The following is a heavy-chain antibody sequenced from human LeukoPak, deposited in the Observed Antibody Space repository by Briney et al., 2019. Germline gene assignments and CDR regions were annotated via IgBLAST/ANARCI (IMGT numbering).Heavy chain of an antibody. V-gene: IGHV3-30*04. Sequence: GGSLRLSCAASGFTFSSYAMHWVRQAPGKGLEWVAVISYDGSNKYYADSVKGRFTISRDNSKNTPYLQMNSLRAEDTALYYCAKRFYGSGSFYGDWGRGTLVTVSS. CDR2: ISYDGSNK. CDR1: GFTFSSYA. D-gene: IGHD3-10*01. J-gene: IGHJ4*02. CDR3: AKRFYGSGSFYGD.